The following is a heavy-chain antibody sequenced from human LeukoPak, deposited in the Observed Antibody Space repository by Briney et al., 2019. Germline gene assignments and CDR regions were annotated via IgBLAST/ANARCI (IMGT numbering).Heavy chain of an antibody. Sequence: SGTLSLTCAVSGGSISSSNWWSWVRQPPGRGLEWIGEIYHSGSTKYNPSLKSRVTISVDKSKNQFSLKLSSMTAVDTAVYYCASPDSSGYISPLDAFDIWGQGAMVTVSS. D-gene: IGHD3-22*01. CDR1: GGSISSSNW. J-gene: IGHJ3*02. CDR2: IYHSGST. V-gene: IGHV4-4*02. CDR3: ASPDSSGYISPLDAFDI.